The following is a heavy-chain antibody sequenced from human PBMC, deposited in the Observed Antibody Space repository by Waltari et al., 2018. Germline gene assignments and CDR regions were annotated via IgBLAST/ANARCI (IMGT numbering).Heavy chain of an antibody. CDR3: ARDRGRGLYLDT. D-gene: IGHD2-15*01. J-gene: IGHJ5*02. CDR1: GDSVSSPYL. V-gene: IGHV4-4*02. CDR2: VHGSGRT. Sequence: QLQLQESGTGLVKPSGTLSLSCAVSGDSVSSPYLWNWVRQSPQKGLEWIGQVHGSGRTNYNPSFASRVTVSLDTSENLFSLKVTSATAADTTVYYCARDRGRGLYLDTWGPGTLVTVSP.